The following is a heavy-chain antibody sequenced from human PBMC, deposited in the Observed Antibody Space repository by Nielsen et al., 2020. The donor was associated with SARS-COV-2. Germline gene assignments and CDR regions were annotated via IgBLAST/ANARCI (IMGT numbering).Heavy chain of an antibody. CDR2: VSYDGSNGYDVSNDGRDK. D-gene: IGHD4-17*01. CDR1: GISFGSHA. J-gene: IGHJ3*02. CDR3: AREKDGDYILTYGPFGI. Sequence: AGSLTLSCAASGISFGSHAMHCVRQAPGKVLEWVAVVSYDGSNGYDVSNDGRDKNYGDSGKGRFTISRDNAKNSLFLQMNSLTAEDTALYHCAREKDGDYILTYGPFGIWGQGTIVAVSS. V-gene: IGHV3-30*03.